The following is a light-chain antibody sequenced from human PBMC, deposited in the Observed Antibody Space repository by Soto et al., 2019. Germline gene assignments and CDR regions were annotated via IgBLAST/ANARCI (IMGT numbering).Light chain of an antibody. CDR3: SSFTAHRIYV. J-gene: IGLJ1*01. Sequence: QSALTQPTSVSGSPGQSITISCTGNHNDIGTYDYVSWYQQHPGRAPRLLIHGVTTRPSGISGRFSASKSGLTASLTISGLQPEHEADYYCSSFTAHRIYVFGPGTKLTVL. CDR2: GVT. V-gene: IGLV2-14*03. CDR1: HNDIGTYDY.